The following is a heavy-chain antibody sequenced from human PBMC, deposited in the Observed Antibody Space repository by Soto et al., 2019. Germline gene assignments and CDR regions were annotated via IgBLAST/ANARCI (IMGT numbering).Heavy chain of an antibody. D-gene: IGHD2-2*02. J-gene: IGHJ5*02. V-gene: IGHV4-31*03. CDR2: IYYSGST. CDR1: GGSISSGGYY. CDR3: ARYQPLLYRGNWFDP. Sequence: QVQLQESGPGLVKPSQTLSLTCTVSGGSISSGGYYWTWIRQHPGKGLEWIGYIYYSGSTYYNPSLKSRVTISVDTSKNQFSLKLSSVTAADTAVYYCARYQPLLYRGNWFDPWGQGTLVTVSS.